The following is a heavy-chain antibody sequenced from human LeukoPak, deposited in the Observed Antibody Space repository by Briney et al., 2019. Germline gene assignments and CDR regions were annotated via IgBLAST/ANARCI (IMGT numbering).Heavy chain of an antibody. V-gene: IGHV3-7*03. Sequence: GGSLRLSCAASAFTFSSYWMTWVRQAPGKGLEWVANIKQDGSEKYYVDSVKGRFTISRDNAKNSLYLQMYSLRAEDTAVYYCARGFIAAAWGSYYFDYWGQGTLVTVSS. D-gene: IGHD6-13*01. CDR1: AFTFSSYW. CDR2: IKQDGSEK. J-gene: IGHJ4*02. CDR3: ARGFIAAAWGSYYFDY.